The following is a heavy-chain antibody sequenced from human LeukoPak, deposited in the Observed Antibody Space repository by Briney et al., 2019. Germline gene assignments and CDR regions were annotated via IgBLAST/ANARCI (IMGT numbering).Heavy chain of an antibody. Sequence: ASVKVSCKASGYTFTDYYMHWVRQAPGQGLEWMGRINPNSGDTNFAQKFQGRVTMTRDMSLSTAYMELSRLRSDDTAVYYCANLMTTVTAGPFDYWGQGTLVTVSS. V-gene: IGHV1-2*06. J-gene: IGHJ4*02. D-gene: IGHD4-17*01. CDR1: GYTFTDYY. CDR3: ANLMTTVTAGPFDY. CDR2: INPNSGDT.